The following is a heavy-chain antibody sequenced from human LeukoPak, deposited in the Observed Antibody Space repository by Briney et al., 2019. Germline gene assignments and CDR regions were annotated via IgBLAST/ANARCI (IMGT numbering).Heavy chain of an antibody. D-gene: IGHD3-10*01. V-gene: IGHV3-66*01. CDR2: IYSGGST. Sequence: GGSLRLSCAASGFTVSSNYMSWVRQAPGKGLEWVSVIYSGGSTYYADSVKGRFTISRDNSKNTLYLQMNSLRAEDTAVYNCARDPTFYGSGSYFDHWGQGTLVTVSS. J-gene: IGHJ4*02. CDR1: GFTVSSNY. CDR3: ARDPTFYGSGSYFDH.